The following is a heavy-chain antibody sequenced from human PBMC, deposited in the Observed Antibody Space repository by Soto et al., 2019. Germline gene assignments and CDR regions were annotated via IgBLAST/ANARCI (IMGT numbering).Heavy chain of an antibody. D-gene: IGHD6-19*01. V-gene: IGHV4-34*01. J-gene: IGHJ5*02. CDR3: ARGYSSGWYNWFDP. Sequence: QVQLQQWGAGLLKPSETLSLTCAVYGGSFSGYYWSWIRQPPGKGLEWIGEINHSGSTNYNPSLKSRVTISVDTSKNQFSRKLSSVTAADTAVYYCARGYSSGWYNWFDPWGQGTLVTVSS. CDR1: GGSFSGYY. CDR2: INHSGST.